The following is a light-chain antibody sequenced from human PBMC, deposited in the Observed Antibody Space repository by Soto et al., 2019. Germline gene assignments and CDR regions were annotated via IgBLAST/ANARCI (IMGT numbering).Light chain of an antibody. Sequence: DIQMTQSPSTLSASVGDRVTIPCRASQNISSSLAWYQQKPGQAPKLLIYAASTLQSGVPSRFSGSGSGTDFTLTISCLQSEDFATYYCQQYYSYPPTFGGGTKVDIK. CDR3: QQYYSYPPT. J-gene: IGKJ4*01. V-gene: IGKV1-5*01. CDR1: QNISSS. CDR2: AAS.